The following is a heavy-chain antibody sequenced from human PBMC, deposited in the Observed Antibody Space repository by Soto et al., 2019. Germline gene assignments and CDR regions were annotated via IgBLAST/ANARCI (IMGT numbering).Heavy chain of an antibody. D-gene: IGHD3-3*01. CDR1: GDSISTSFFY. J-gene: IGHJ4*02. CDR2: IYKSGST. Sequence: VELRESGPGLVRPSQTLSLACNVSGDSISTSFFYWGWVRQIPGKGLEWIGYIYKSGSTYYNPSLQSSVRMSVDSSKNQFSLSLSPVTAADTAVYYCARDSGDVSGVGFDYWGPGTLVTVSS. V-gene: IGHV4-31*03. CDR3: ARDSGDVSGVGFDY.